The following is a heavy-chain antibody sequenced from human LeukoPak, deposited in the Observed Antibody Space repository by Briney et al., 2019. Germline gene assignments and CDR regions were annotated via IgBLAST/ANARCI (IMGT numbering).Heavy chain of an antibody. J-gene: IGHJ3*02. CDR2: ISSGGSST. D-gene: IGHD1-26*01. Sequence: PGGSLRLSCAASGFTFSGYYMNWIRQAPGKGLEWISYISSGGSSTYYADSVKGRFTISRDNAKNSLYLQMNSLRAEDTAVYYCARACGSWRCAFDIWGQGTMVTVSS. CDR1: GFTFSGYY. V-gene: IGHV3-11*04. CDR3: ARACGSWRCAFDI.